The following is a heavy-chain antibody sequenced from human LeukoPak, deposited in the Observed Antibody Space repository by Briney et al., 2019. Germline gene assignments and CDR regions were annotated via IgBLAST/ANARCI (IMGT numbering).Heavy chain of an antibody. V-gene: IGHV1-2*02. CDR2: INPNSGGT. CDR3: ARAPGSGWYYFDY. CDR1: GYTFTGYY. Sequence: ASVKVSCKASGYTFTGYYMHWVRQAPGQGLEWMGWINPNSGGTNHAQKFQGRVTMTRDTSISTAYMELSRLRSDDTAVYYCARAPGSGWYYFDYWGQGTLVTVSS. J-gene: IGHJ4*02. D-gene: IGHD6-19*01.